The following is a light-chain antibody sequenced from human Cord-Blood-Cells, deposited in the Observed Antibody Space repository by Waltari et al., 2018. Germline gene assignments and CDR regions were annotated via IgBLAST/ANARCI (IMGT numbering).Light chain of an antibody. J-gene: IGKJ4*01. CDR3: QQYGSSPT. CDR1: KSVSSSY. CDR2: DAT. V-gene: IGKV3D-20*01. Sequence: EIVLTQSPATLSLSPGERATLSCGASKSVSSSYLAWYQQKPGLAPRVLIYDATSRATGIPDRVSGSGSGTDFTLTISRLEPEDFAVYYCQQYGSSPTFGGGTKVEIK.